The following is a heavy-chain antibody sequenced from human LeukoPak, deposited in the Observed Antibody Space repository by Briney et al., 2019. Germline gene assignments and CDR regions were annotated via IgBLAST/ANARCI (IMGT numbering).Heavy chain of an antibody. J-gene: IGHJ6*02. Sequence: GGSLRLSCAASGFTFSDYYMSWIRQAPGKGLEWVSYISSSGSTIYYADSVKGRFTISRDNAKNSLYLQMNSLRAEDTAVYYCARMAGGNSVVYYYYGMDVWGQGTTVTVSS. CDR2: ISSSGSTI. V-gene: IGHV3-11*01. D-gene: IGHD4-23*01. CDR3: ARMAGGNSVVYYYYGMDV. CDR1: GFTFSDYY.